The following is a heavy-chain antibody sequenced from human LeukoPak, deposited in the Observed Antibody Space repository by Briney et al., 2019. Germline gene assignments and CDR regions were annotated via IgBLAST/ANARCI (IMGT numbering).Heavy chain of an antibody. Sequence: PGGSLRLSCAASGFTFSSYGMHWVRQAPGKGLAWVAFIRYDGSNKYYADSVKGRFTISRDNSKNTLYLQMNSLRAEDTAVYYCAKRYYGSGRHSFDYWGQGTLVTVSS. CDR2: IRYDGSNK. CDR1: GFTFSSYG. CDR3: AKRYYGSGRHSFDY. J-gene: IGHJ4*02. V-gene: IGHV3-30*02. D-gene: IGHD3-10*01.